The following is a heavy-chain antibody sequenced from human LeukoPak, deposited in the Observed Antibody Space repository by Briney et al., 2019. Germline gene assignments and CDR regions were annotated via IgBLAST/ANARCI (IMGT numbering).Heavy chain of an antibody. CDR3: ARQKNSETYWYYLDY. D-gene: IGHD1-26*01. Sequence: GESLKISCKGSGYSFSTYWIGWVRQMPGKGLEWMGIIYPGDSDTRYSPSFQGHVTISADKSSHTAYLLWSSLKASDTAMYYCARQKNSETYWYYLDYWGQGILVTVSS. V-gene: IGHV5-51*01. CDR2: IYPGDSDT. J-gene: IGHJ4*02. CDR1: GYSFSTYW.